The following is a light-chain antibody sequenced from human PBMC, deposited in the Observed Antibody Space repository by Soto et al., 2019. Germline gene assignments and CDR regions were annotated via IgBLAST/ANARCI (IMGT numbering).Light chain of an antibody. Sequence: QSVLTQPASVSGSPGQSITISCTGTSSDVGSYNLVSWYQQHPGKAPKLMIYEVSKRPSGVSNRFSGSKSGNTASLTISGLKAEEEADYYCCSYAGSSTLVFGGWTKVTVL. J-gene: IGLJ3*02. V-gene: IGLV2-23*02. CDR3: CSYAGSSTLV. CDR2: EVS. CDR1: SSDVGSYNL.